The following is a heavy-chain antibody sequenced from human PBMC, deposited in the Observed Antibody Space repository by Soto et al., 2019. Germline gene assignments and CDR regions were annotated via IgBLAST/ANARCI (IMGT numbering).Heavy chain of an antibody. CDR3: AKDFFRDYGDTRPSGWFDP. CDR1: GFTFDDYA. CDR2: ISWNSGSI. Sequence: GGSLRLSCAASGFTFDDYAMHWVRQAPGKGLEWVSGISWNSGSIGYADSVKGRFTISRDNAKNSLYLQMNSLRAEDTTLYYCAKDFFRDYGDTRPSGWFDPWGQGTLVTVSS. J-gene: IGHJ5*02. V-gene: IGHV3-9*01. D-gene: IGHD4-17*01.